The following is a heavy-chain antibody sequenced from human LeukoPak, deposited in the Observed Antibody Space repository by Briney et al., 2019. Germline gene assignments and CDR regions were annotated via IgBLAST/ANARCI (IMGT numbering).Heavy chain of an antibody. D-gene: IGHD1-26*01. CDR1: GGSISSYY. Sequence: SETLSLTCTVSGGSISSYYWSWIRQPPGKGLEWIGYIYYSGSTNYNPSLKSRATISIDTSMKRFSLKLSSVTAADTAVYYCARRSLVRTVGYYYGMDVWGQGTTVTVSS. V-gene: IGHV4-59*08. CDR3: ARRSLVRTVGYYYGMDV. CDR2: IYYSGST. J-gene: IGHJ6*02.